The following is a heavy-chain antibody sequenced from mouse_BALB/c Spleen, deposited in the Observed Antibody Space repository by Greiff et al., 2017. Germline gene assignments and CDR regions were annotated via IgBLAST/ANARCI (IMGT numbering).Heavy chain of an antibody. V-gene: IGHV1-7*01. J-gene: IGHJ4*01. D-gene: IGHD2-12*01. CDR1: GDTFTSYW. Sequence: VKLQQSGAELAKPGASVKMSCTASGDTFTSYWMHWVKQRPGQGLEWMGYINPSTGYTEYNQKFKDKTTLTADKTSSTAYMQLSSLTSEDSAVYYCARSDYRYGGAMDYWGQGTSVTVSS. CDR2: INPSTGYT. CDR3: ARSDYRYGGAMDY.